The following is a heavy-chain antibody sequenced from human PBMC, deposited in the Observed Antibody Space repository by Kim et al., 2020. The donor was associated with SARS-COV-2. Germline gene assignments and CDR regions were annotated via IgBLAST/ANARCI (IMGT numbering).Heavy chain of an antibody. Sequence: SETLSLTCTVSGGSISTYYWSWIRQPPGKGLEWIGYIYYSGSTNYNPSLRSRVTISVDTSNNQFSLKLRSVTAANPAVYYCARVRPLYSGGYYYDMDVWGHGTTVTVSS. V-gene: IGHV4-59*01. J-gene: IGHJ6*02. CDR2: IYYSGST. CDR1: GGSISTYY. D-gene: IGHD1-26*01. CDR3: ARVRPLYSGGYYYDMDV.